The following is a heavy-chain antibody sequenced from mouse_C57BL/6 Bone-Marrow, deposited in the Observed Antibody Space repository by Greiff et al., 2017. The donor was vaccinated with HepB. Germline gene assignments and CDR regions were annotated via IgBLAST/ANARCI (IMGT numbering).Heavy chain of an antibody. J-gene: IGHJ3*01. CDR1: GYTFTDYE. CDR2: IDPETGGT. V-gene: IGHV1-15*01. Sequence: VQLQQSGAELVRPGASVTLSCKASGYTFTDYEMHWVKQTPVHGLEWIGAIDPETGGTAYNEKFKSKAILTADKSSSTAYMELRSLTSEDSAVYYCTGPSSWFAYWGQGTLVTVSA. CDR3: TGPSSWFAY.